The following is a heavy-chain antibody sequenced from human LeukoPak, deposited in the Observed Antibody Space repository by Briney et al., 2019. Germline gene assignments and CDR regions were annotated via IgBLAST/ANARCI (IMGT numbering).Heavy chain of an antibody. V-gene: IGHV4-38-2*02. Sequence: SETLSLTCTVSGYSISSGYYWGWIRQPPGKGLEWIGSIYHSGSTYYNPSLKSRVTISVDTSKNQFSLKLSSVTAADTAVYYCARHAVVTAMPDAFDIWGQGTMVTVSS. J-gene: IGHJ3*02. CDR3: ARHAVVTAMPDAFDI. D-gene: IGHD2-21*02. CDR1: GYSISSGYY. CDR2: IYHSGST.